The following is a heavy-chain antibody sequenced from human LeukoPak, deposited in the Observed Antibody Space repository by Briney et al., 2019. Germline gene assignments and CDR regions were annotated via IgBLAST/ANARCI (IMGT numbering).Heavy chain of an antibody. CDR2: IYSGGST. V-gene: IGHV3-53*01. CDR1: GFTVSSNS. Sequence: GGSLRLSCAASGFTVSSNSMSWVCQAPGKGLEWVSVIYSGGSTYYADSVKGRFIISRDNSKNTLYLQMNSLRAEDTAVYYCARDSGYSSSWIDSFDIWGQGTMVTVSS. J-gene: IGHJ3*02. CDR3: ARDSGYSSSWIDSFDI. D-gene: IGHD6-13*01.